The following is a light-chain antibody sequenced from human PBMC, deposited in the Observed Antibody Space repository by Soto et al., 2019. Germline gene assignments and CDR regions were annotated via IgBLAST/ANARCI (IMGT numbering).Light chain of an antibody. CDR3: QQYDTWPPT. J-gene: IGKJ4*01. CDR1: QSIGSN. Sequence: EIGMTQSPATLSVSPGERVTLSCRASQSIGSNLAWYLHQPGQAPTLLIYAASTRATGFPARFSGSGSGTEFTLSISTLQSEDFAVYYCQQYDTWPPTFGGGTKVEI. V-gene: IGKV3-15*01. CDR2: AAS.